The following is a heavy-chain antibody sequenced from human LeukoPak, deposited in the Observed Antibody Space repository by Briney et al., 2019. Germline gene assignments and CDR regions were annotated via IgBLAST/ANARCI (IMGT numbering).Heavy chain of an antibody. J-gene: IGHJ6*02. CDR1: GFSFSVYY. CDR3: ARSIGYYYTMDV. CDR2: ISGSGSDL. D-gene: IGHD3-22*01. V-gene: IGHV3-11*01. Sequence: PGGSLRLSCVACGFSFSVYYMSWIRQAPGRGLEWISYISGSGSDLYYADSVKGRFTISRDNANNSLYLQMNSLRAEDTAVYYCARSIGYYYTMDVWGQGTTVTVSS.